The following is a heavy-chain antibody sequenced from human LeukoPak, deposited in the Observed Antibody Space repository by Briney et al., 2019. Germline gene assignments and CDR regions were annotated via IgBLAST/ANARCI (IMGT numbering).Heavy chain of an antibody. Sequence: ASVKVSCKASGYTFTDYYMYWVRQAPGQGLEWMGWINPDSGDTDYAQRSQGRVTVTWDTSITTTYMELTSLTSDDTAVYYCVRLGSSHWFDPWGQGTLVTVSS. D-gene: IGHD7-27*01. CDR3: VRLGSSHWFDP. J-gene: IGHJ5*02. CDR1: GYTFTDYY. V-gene: IGHV1-2*02. CDR2: INPDSGDT.